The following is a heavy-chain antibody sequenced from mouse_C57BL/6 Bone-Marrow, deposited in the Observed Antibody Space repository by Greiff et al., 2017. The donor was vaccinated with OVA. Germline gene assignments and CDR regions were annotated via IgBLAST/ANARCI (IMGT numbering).Heavy chain of an antibody. J-gene: IGHJ4*01. CDR2: LNPYNGGT. Sequence: EVQLQQSGPVLVKPGASVKMSCKSSGYTFTVYFLYWLKHSHGKILSWIGVLNPYNGGTSYNQKFKGKATLTVDKSSSTAYMELNSLTSEDSAVYYCARIPYYYGSSGAMDYWGQGTSVTVSS. CDR1: GYTFTVYF. CDR3: ARIPYYYGSSGAMDY. D-gene: IGHD1-1*01. V-gene: IGHV1-19*01.